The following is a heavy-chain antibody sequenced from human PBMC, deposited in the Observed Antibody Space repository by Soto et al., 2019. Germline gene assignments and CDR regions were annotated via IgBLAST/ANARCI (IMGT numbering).Heavy chain of an antibody. J-gene: IGHJ4*01. CDR1: GFTFSDYY. Sequence: LRLSCAASGFTFSDYYMIWIRQAPGKGLEWVSYISSSGSTIYYADSVKGRFTISRDNAKNSLYLQMNNLRAEDTAVYYCARDFDYYDTSGYYYGLFDYWGQGTLVTVSS. CDR3: ARDFDYYDTSGYYYGLFDY. V-gene: IGHV3-11*01. CDR2: ISSSGSTI. D-gene: IGHD3-22*01.